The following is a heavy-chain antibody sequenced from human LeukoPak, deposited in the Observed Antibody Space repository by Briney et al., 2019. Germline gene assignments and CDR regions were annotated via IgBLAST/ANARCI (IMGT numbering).Heavy chain of an antibody. CDR3: ARARVLLWFGEFAVDAFDI. J-gene: IGHJ3*02. Sequence: GGPLRLSCAASGFTFGSYAMHWVRQAPGKGLEWVAVISYDGSNKYYADSVKGRFTISRDNSKNTLYQQMNSLRAEDTAVYYCARARVLLWFGEFAVDAFDIWGQGTMVTVSS. V-gene: IGHV3-30-3*01. CDR2: ISYDGSNK. D-gene: IGHD3-10*01. CDR1: GFTFGSYA.